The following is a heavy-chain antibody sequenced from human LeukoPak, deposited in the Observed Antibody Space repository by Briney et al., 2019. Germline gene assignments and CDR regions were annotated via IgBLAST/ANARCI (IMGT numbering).Heavy chain of an antibody. CDR1: GGSISSYY. CDR2: IYTSGST. V-gene: IGHV4-4*07. J-gene: IGHJ5*02. D-gene: IGHD3-10*01. Sequence: SETLSLTCTVSGGSISSYYWSWIRQPAGKGLEWIGRIYTSGSTNYNPSLKGRVTMSVDTSKNQFSLKLSSVTAADTAVYYCARGLYGSGSYYRFDPWGQGTLVTVSS. CDR3: ARGLYGSGSYYRFDP.